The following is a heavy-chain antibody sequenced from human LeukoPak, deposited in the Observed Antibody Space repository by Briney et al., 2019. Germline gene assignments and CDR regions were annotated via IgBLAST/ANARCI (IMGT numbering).Heavy chain of an antibody. D-gene: IGHD3-22*01. V-gene: IGHV3-7*01. Sequence: GGSLRLSCAASGFTFSSYWMSWVRQAPGKGLEWVANIKQEGSEKYYVGSVKGRFTISRDNAKNSLYLQMNSLRAEDTAVYYCARVRVDYYDSSGYYLGWFDPWGQGTLVTVSS. J-gene: IGHJ5*02. CDR1: GFTFSSYW. CDR3: ARVRVDYYDSSGYYLGWFDP. CDR2: IKQEGSEK.